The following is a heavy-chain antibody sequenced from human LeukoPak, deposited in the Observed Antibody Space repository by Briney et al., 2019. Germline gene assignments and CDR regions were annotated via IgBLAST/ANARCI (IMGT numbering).Heavy chain of an antibody. CDR3: AKGHGSSWSFFDY. Sequence: GGSLRLSCAASEFSVGSNYMTWVRQAPGKGLERVSSLSSGDSTYYADSVKGRFTISRDNSKNTLYLQLNSLRAEDTAVYYCAKGHGSSWSFFDYWGQGTLVTVSS. D-gene: IGHD6-13*01. V-gene: IGHV3-53*01. CDR1: EFSVGSNY. J-gene: IGHJ4*02. CDR2: LSSGDST.